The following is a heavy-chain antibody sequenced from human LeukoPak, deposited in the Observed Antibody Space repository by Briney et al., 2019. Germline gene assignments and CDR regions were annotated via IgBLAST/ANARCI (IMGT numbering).Heavy chain of an antibody. J-gene: IGHJ5*02. V-gene: IGHV1-18*01. D-gene: IGHD3-10*01. CDR1: GYTFTSYG. CDR3: ARGLPFPKVRGVISWFDP. CDR2: ISSYNGNT. Sequence: VASVKVSCKASGYTFTSYGISWVRQAPGQGLEWMGWISSYNGNTNYAQKFQGRVTITADESTSTAYMELSSLRSEDTAVYYCARGLPFPKVRGVISWFDPWGQGTLVTVSS.